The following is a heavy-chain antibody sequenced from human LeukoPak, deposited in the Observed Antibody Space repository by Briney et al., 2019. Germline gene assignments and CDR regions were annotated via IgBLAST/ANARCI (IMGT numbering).Heavy chain of an antibody. CDR1: GFTFSSYS. D-gene: IGHD6-19*01. Sequence: GGSLRLSCAASGFTFSSYSMNWVRQAPGKGLEWVALISYDGSNKYYADSVEGRFTISRDNSKNTLYLQMNSLRAEDTAVYYCAKDEYSSGCYYFDYWGQGTLVTVSS. J-gene: IGHJ4*02. V-gene: IGHV3-30*18. CDR2: ISYDGSNK. CDR3: AKDEYSSGCYYFDY.